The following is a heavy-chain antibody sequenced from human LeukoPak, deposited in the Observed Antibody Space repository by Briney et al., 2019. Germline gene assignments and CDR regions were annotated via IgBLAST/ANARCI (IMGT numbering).Heavy chain of an antibody. Sequence: SVKLSCKASGYTFTSYGISWVRQAPGQGLEWMGGIIPIFGTANYAQKFQGRVTITADESTSTAYMELSSLRSEDTAVYYCARDRIQLWRYYFDYWGQGTLVTVSS. CDR1: GYTFTSYG. CDR3: ARDRIQLWRYYFDY. D-gene: IGHD5-18*01. V-gene: IGHV1-69*13. CDR2: IIPIFGTA. J-gene: IGHJ4*02.